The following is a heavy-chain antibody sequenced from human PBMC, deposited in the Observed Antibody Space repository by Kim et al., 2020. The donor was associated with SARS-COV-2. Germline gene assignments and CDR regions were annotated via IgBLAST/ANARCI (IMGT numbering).Heavy chain of an antibody. J-gene: IGHJ6*02. CDR2: INWNGSET. V-gene: IGHV3-20*04. CDR1: EFPFDDYG. Sequence: GGSLRLSCAASEFPFDDYGMNWVRQSPGQGLEWVCRINWNGSETNSAASLEGRFTISIDNATNSLYFAMNSLRVERTALYFCVSFIHGSWYYVMDFWGQG. CDR3: VSFIHGSWYYVMDF. D-gene: IGHD3-3*01.